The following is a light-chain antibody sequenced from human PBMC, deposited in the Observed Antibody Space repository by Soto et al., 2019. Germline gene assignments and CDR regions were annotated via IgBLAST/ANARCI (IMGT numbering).Light chain of an antibody. Sequence: IHMTQSPSTLSASVGNSVTITCRASQSISSYLNWYQQKLGKAPKLLIYAASSLQSGVPSRFSGSGYGTDFTLTISSLQTEDFATYYCQQSYSTPITFGQGTRLEIK. CDR2: AAS. V-gene: IGKV1-39*01. CDR3: QQSYSTPIT. CDR1: QSISSY. J-gene: IGKJ5*01.